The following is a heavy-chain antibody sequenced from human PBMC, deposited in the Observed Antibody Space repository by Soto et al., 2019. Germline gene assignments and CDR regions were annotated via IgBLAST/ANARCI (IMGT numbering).Heavy chain of an antibody. J-gene: IGHJ5*02. CDR2: ISAYNGNT. Sequence: ASVKVSCKASGYTFTSYGISWVRQAPGQGLEWMGWISAYNGNTNYAQKLQGRVTMTTDTSTGTAYMELRSLRSDDTAVYYCARVYSSSCSTSRWFDPWGQGTLVTVSS. CDR1: GYTFTSYG. D-gene: IGHD6-13*01. CDR3: ARVYSSSCSTSRWFDP. V-gene: IGHV1-18*01.